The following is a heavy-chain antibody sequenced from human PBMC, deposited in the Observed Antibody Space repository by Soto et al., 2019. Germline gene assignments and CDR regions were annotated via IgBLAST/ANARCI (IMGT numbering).Heavy chain of an antibody. Sequence: GGSLRLSCTASGFNFRNYAMSWVRQAPGKGLEWVSGLSGSSSRIYYADSVKGRFTISRDNAKNSLYLQMNSLRAEDTAVYYCARDIGYCSGGSCLLFDAFDIWGQGTMVTVSS. CDR3: ARDIGYCSGGSCLLFDAFDI. J-gene: IGHJ3*02. D-gene: IGHD2-15*01. V-gene: IGHV3-21*01. CDR2: LSGSSSRI. CDR1: GFNFRNYA.